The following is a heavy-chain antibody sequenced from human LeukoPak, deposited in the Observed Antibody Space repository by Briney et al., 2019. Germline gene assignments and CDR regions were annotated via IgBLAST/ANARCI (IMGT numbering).Heavy chain of an antibody. CDR1: GFTFSNYW. J-gene: IGHJ4*02. V-gene: IGHV3-7*01. CDR3: ARGGHRHKEF. Sequence: PGGSLRLSCAASGFTFSNYWMTWVSQSPGKGLEWVAIINQDGSGKYYVDSVKGRFTISRDNAKNSLNLQMSSLRAEDTAVYYCARGGHRHKEFWGQGTLVTVSS. CDR2: INQDGSGK. D-gene: IGHD3-10*01.